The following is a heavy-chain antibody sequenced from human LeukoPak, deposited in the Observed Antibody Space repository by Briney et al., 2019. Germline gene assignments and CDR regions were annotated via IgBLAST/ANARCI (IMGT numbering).Heavy chain of an antibody. CDR2: IYTSGST. Sequence: SETLSLTCTVSGGSISSYYWSWIRQPAGKRLEWIGRIYTSGSTNYNPSLKSRVTMSVDTSKNQFSLKLSSVTAADTAVYYCAREFAPYYYDSSGYWAHAFDIWGQGTMVTVSS. V-gene: IGHV4-4*07. CDR1: GGSISSYY. CDR3: AREFAPYYYDSSGYWAHAFDI. D-gene: IGHD3-22*01. J-gene: IGHJ3*02.